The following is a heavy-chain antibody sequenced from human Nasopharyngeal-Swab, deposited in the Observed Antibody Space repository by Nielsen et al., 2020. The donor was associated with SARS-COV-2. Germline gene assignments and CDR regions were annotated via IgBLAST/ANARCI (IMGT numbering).Heavy chain of an antibody. J-gene: IGHJ6*02. CDR1: GFTFSSYW. Sequence: GESLKISCAASGFTFSSYWMSWVRQAPGKGLEWVANIKQDGSEKYYADSVKGRFTISRDNSKNTLYLQMNSLRAEDTAVYYCARDLEGETTVLLWFGVYGMDVWGQGTTVTVSS. D-gene: IGHD3-10*01. CDR3: ARDLEGETTVLLWFGVYGMDV. CDR2: IKQDGSEK. V-gene: IGHV3-7*01.